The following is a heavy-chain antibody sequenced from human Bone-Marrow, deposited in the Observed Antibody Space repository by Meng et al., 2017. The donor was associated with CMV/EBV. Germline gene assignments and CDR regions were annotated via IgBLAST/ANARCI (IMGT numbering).Heavy chain of an antibody. D-gene: IGHD2-2*01. J-gene: IGHJ3*02. V-gene: IGHV1-18*01. Sequence: ASVKVSCKASSYTFTSYGISWVRQGPGQGLEWMGWISAYNGNTNYAQKFQGRVTMTTDTSTSTAYMALRSLRSDDTAVYYCAREGGIVVVPPDALDIWGQGTMVTVS. CDR1: SYTFTSYG. CDR3: AREGGIVVVPPDALDI. CDR2: ISAYNGNT.